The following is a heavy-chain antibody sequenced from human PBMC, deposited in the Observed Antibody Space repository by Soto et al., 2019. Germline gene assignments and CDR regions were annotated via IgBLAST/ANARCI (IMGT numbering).Heavy chain of an antibody. CDR3: ARDFNYGSGDY. J-gene: IGHJ4*02. CDR1: GYTFISYA. CDR2: INAGNGNT. V-gene: IGHV1-3*05. Sequence: QVQLVQSGAEEKKPGASVKVSCKASGYTFISYAMYWVRQAPGQRLEWMGWINAGNGNTKYSQKFQGSVTITRDTSASTAYMELSSLRSEDTSVYYCARDFNYGSGDYWGQGTLVTVSS. D-gene: IGHD3-10*01.